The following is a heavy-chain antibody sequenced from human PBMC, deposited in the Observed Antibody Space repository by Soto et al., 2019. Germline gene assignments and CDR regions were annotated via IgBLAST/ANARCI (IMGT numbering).Heavy chain of an antibody. D-gene: IGHD3-3*01. Sequence: GSLRLTCAASGFTFSSYAMHWVRQAPGKGLEWVAVISYDGSNKYYADSVKGRFTISRDNSKNTLYLQMNSLRAEDTAVYYCARAVSYDFWSGIGAFDIWGQGTMVTVSS. V-gene: IGHV3-30-3*01. CDR1: GFTFSSYA. CDR2: ISYDGSNK. CDR3: ARAVSYDFWSGIGAFDI. J-gene: IGHJ3*02.